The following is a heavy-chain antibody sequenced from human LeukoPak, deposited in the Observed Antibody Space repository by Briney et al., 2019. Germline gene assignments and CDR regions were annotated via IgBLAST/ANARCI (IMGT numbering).Heavy chain of an antibody. CDR2: ISAYNCNK. J-gene: IGHJ4*02. CDR1: GYTLTNYG. Sequence: ASVTVSFMASGYTLTNYGISGVRQAPGQEGEGMGWISAYNCNKNYAQKLQVRVTTTTDTSTRTAYMEVRSLRSDDTAVYYCARERGWWDIVVVPAAGAGYFDYWGQGTLVTVSS. V-gene: IGHV1-18*01. D-gene: IGHD2-2*01. CDR3: ARERGWWDIVVVPAAGAGYFDY.